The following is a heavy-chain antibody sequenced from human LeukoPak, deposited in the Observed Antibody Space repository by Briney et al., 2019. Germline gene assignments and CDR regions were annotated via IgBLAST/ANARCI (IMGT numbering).Heavy chain of an antibody. V-gene: IGHV4-34*01. J-gene: IGHJ4*02. Sequence: SETLSLTCAVYGGSFSGYYWSWIRQPPGKGLEWIGEINHSGSTNYNPSLKSRVTISVDTSKNQFSLKLSSVTAADPAVYYCARGRPLWFDYWGQGTLVTVSS. CDR2: INHSGST. D-gene: IGHD3-16*01. CDR1: GGSFSGYY. CDR3: ARGRPLWFDY.